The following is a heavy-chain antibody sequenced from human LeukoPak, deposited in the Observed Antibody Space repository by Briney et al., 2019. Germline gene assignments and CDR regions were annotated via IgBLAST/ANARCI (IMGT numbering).Heavy chain of an antibody. Sequence: PSETLSLTCTVSGGSISSYYWSWIRQPPGKGLEWIGYICYSGSTNYNPSLKSRVTISVDTSKNQFSLKLSSVTAADTAVYYCARDLGVYWGQGTLITVSS. V-gene: IGHV4-59*01. D-gene: IGHD7-27*01. CDR1: GGSISSYY. CDR3: ARDLGVY. CDR2: ICYSGST. J-gene: IGHJ4*02.